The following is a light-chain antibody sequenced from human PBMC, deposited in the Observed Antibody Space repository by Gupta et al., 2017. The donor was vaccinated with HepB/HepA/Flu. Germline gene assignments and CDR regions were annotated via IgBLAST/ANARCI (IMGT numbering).Light chain of an antibody. CDR3: NSYTSTSTRV. CDR2: DVS. CDR1: SSDVGGYNS. Sequence: QSALTQPASVSGSPGQSITISCTGTSSDVGGYNSVSWYQQHPGKPPKLIIYDVSGRPSGVSNRFSGSKSGNTASLTISGLQAEDEADYYCNSYTSTSTRVFGGGTKLTVL. J-gene: IGLJ3*02. V-gene: IGLV2-14*03.